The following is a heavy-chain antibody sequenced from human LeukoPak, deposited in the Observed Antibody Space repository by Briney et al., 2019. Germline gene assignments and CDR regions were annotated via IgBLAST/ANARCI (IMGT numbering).Heavy chain of an antibody. Sequence: SETLSLTCAVYGGSFSGYYWSWIRQPPGKGLEWIGEINHSGSTNYNPSLKSRVTISVHTSKNQFSLKLSSVTAADTAVYYCARRTRMYYDFWSGYLDYWGQGTLVTVSS. CDR3: ARRTRMYYDFWSGYLDY. J-gene: IGHJ4*02. CDR2: INHSGST. V-gene: IGHV4-34*01. CDR1: GGSFSGYY. D-gene: IGHD3-3*01.